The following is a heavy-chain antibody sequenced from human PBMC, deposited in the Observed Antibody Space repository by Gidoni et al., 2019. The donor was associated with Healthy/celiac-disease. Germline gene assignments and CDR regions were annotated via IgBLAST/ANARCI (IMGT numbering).Heavy chain of an antibody. V-gene: IGHV1-69*06. CDR1: GGTFSSYA. D-gene: IGHD3-22*01. J-gene: IGHJ4*02. Sequence: QVQLVQSGAEVKKPGSSVKVSCKASGGTFSSYAISWVRQAPGQGLEWMGGIIPIFGTANYEQKFQGRVTITADKSTSTAYMELSSLRSEDTAVYYCARDRGNYYDSSGYYPFDYWGQGTLVTVSS. CDR2: IIPIFGTA. CDR3: ARDRGNYYDSSGYYPFDY.